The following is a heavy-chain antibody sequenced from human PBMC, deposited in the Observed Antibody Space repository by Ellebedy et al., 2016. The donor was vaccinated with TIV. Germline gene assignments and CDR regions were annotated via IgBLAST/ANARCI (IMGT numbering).Heavy chain of an antibody. CDR3: ASRPNGDYHFLDY. CDR2: IYSVGGT. CDR1: GFIVSSHY. Sequence: PGGSLRLSCAASGFIVSSHYMRRVRQAPGKGLEWVSIIYSVGGTYYADSVKGRLTISRDNSKNTLYIQMNSLRVEDTAVYYCASRPNGDYHFLDYWGQGTLVTVSS. D-gene: IGHD4-17*01. V-gene: IGHV3-66*01. J-gene: IGHJ4*02.